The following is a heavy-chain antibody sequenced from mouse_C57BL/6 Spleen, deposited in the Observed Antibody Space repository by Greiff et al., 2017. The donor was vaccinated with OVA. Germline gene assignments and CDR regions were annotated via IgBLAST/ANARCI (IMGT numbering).Heavy chain of an antibody. CDR2: FYPGSGSI. D-gene: IGHD2-2*01. Sequence: QVTLKESGAELVKPGASVKLSCKASGYTFTEYTIHWVKQRSGQGLEWIGWFYPGSGSIKYNEKFKDKATLTADKSSSTVYMELSRVTSEDSAVYFCARHEGEYGYDEGAMDYWGQGTSVTVSS. CDR1: GYTFTEYT. V-gene: IGHV1-62-2*01. J-gene: IGHJ4*01. CDR3: ARHEGEYGYDEGAMDY.